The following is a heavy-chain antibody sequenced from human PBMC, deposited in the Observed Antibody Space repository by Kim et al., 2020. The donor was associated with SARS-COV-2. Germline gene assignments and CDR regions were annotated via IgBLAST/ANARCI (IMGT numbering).Heavy chain of an antibody. CDR3: AKRVVTAASDNYFAMDV. Sequence: GGSLRLSCTASGFTFSSYGMHWVRQAPGKGLEWLALIWCDGITKWYEDSMKGRLTISRDNSKNTLYLDMTSLTAEDTAVYYCAKRVVTAASDNYFAMDVWGQGATVTVS. J-gene: IGHJ6*02. CDR1: GFTFSSYG. CDR2: IWCDGITK. V-gene: IGHV3-33*06. D-gene: IGHD2-15*01.